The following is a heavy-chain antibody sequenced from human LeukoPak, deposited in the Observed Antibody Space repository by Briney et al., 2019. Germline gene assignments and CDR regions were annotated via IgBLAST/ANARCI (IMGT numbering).Heavy chain of an antibody. CDR3: ARVPFNPGGSYYYYGMDV. V-gene: IGHV1-69*13. CDR1: GGTFSSYA. J-gene: IGHJ6*02. D-gene: IGHD1-26*01. CDR2: IIPIFGTA. Sequence: ASVKVSCEASGGTFSSYAISWVRQAPGQGLEWMGGIIPIFGTANYAQKFQGRVTVTADESTSTAYMELSSLRSEDTAVYYCARVPFNPGGSYYYYGMDVWGQGTTVTVSS.